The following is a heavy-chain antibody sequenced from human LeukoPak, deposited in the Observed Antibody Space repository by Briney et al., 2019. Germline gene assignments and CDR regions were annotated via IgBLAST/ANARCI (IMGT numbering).Heavy chain of an antibody. Sequence: ASETLSLTCTVSGDSMSGYSWSWLRQPAGKELEWIGRIYSSYFTEYNLSLDGRVTMSIDTSKNQFSLMLDSVTAADTAAYYCARVHIVTGTYFDSWGQGALVTVSS. V-gene: IGHV4-4*07. J-gene: IGHJ4*02. CDR1: GDSMSGYS. D-gene: IGHD3-10*01. CDR2: IYSSYFT. CDR3: ARVHIVTGTYFDS.